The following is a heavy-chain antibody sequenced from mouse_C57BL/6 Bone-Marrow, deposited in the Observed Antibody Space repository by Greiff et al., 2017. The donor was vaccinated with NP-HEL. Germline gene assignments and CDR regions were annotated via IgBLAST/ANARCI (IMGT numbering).Heavy chain of an antibody. CDR2: INPYNGGT. V-gene: IGHV1-19*01. CDR1: GYTFTDYY. J-gene: IGHJ1*03. Sequence: EVQLQQSGPVLVKPGASVKMSCKASGYTFTDYYMNWVKQSHGKSLEWIGVINPYNGGTSYNQKFKGKATLPVDKSSSTSYMEVNSLTSEDSAVYYCARRTGSSPCYWYFDGWGTGTTVTVSS. D-gene: IGHD1-1*01. CDR3: ARRTGSSPCYWYFDG.